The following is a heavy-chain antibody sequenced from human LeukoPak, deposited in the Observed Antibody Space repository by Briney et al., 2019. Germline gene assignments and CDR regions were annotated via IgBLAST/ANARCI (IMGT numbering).Heavy chain of an antibody. CDR3: VRGRSLAHCGGDCYLDF. CDR1: GFAISGYW. D-gene: IGHD2-21*01. Sequence: QPGGSLRLSCAASGFAISGYWMHWVRQAPGKGLVWVSRVTPDGTNAHYADSVKGRFTISRGNAENMLYLQMNSLRGEDTAMYFCVRGRSLAHCGGDCYLDFWGQGSLVTVSS. J-gene: IGHJ4*02. V-gene: IGHV3-74*01. CDR2: VTPDGTNA.